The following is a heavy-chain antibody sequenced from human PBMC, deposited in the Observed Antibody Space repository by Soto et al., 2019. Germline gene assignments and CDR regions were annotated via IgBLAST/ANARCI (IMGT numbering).Heavy chain of an antibody. CDR1: GYTFTGYY. Sequence: GASVKVSCKASGYTFTGYYMHWVRQAPGQGLEWMGWINPNSGGTNYAQKFQGRVTMTRDTSISTAYMELSRLRSDDTAVYYCASGITGTTLRALNDPNAFDYWGQGTLVTVSS. J-gene: IGHJ4*02. CDR2: INPNSGGT. D-gene: IGHD1-7*01. V-gene: IGHV1-2*02. CDR3: ASGITGTTLRALNDPNAFDY.